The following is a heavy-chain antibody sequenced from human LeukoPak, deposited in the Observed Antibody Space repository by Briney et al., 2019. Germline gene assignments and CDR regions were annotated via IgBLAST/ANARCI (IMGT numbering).Heavy chain of an antibody. J-gene: IGHJ4*02. CDR3: ARWAVARPGGYYDFWTGPYDY. V-gene: IGHV1-46*01. CDR2: INPTGDST. CDR1: GDTFTNYY. Sequence: GASVKVSCKASGDTFTNYYMHWVRQAPGQGLEWMGIINPTGDSTRYAQKFQGRVTMTRDTSTSTVYMELSSLRSEDTAVYYCARWAVARPGGYYDFWTGPYDYWGQGSLVTVSS. D-gene: IGHD3-3*01.